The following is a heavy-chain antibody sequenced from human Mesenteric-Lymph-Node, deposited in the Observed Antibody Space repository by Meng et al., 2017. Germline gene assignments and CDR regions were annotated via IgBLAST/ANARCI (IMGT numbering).Heavy chain of an antibody. CDR3: ARVEVGITSGDY. D-gene: IGHD1-26*01. CDR1: GYTFTNYG. J-gene: IGHJ4*02. V-gene: IGHV1-18*01. Sequence: VLLGRSGVGGKKPGASVKVSCKASGYTFTNYGITWVRQAPGQGLEWMGWISAYNGNTNYVQTLQGRLTMTTDTSTSTAYMELRSLRSDDTAVYYCARVEVGITSGDYWGQGTLVTV. CDR2: ISAYNGNT.